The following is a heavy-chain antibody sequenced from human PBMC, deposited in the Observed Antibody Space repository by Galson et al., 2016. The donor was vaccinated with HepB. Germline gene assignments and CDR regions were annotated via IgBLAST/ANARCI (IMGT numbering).Heavy chain of an antibody. CDR3: GKHGGFDY. Sequence: SLRLSCAASGFSFSTSGMSWFRQTPGRGLAWVSGITGSGDTTHYADSVKGRFTISRDNSKNTLYLYMNSLRAGDTAVYYCGKHGGFDYWGQGALVTVSS. CDR1: GFSFSTSG. CDR2: ITGSGDTT. J-gene: IGHJ4*02. D-gene: IGHD3-16*01. V-gene: IGHV3-23*01.